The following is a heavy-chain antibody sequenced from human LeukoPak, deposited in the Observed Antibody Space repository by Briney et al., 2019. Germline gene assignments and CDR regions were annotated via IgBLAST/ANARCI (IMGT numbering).Heavy chain of an antibody. D-gene: IGHD3-16*01. CDR2: INPDSGGT. CDR3: GRDLRDSLDY. J-gene: IGHJ4*02. CDR1: GYTFTGYY. V-gene: IGHV1-2*02. Sequence: ASVKVSCKASGYTFTGYYMHWVRQAPGQGLEWMGWINPDSGGTNFAQKFQGRVTMTTDTPISTAYMELSRLRSDDTAVYYCGRDLRDSLDYWGQGTLVTVSS.